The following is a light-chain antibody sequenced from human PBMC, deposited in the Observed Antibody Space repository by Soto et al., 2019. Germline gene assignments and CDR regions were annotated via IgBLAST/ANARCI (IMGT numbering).Light chain of an antibody. CDR3: QSYDSSLSGFFV. J-gene: IGLJ2*01. Sequence: QSVLTQPPSVSGAPGQRVTISCTGSSSNIGAGYDVHWYQQLPGTAPKLLIYGNSNRPSGVPDRFSGSKSGTSASLAITGLQAEEEADYYCQSYDSSLSGFFVFGGGTKLTVL. CDR1: SSNIGAGYD. V-gene: IGLV1-40*01. CDR2: GNS.